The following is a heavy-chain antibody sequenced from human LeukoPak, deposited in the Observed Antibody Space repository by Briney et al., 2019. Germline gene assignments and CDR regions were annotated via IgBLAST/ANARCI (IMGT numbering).Heavy chain of an antibody. V-gene: IGHV1-69*05. J-gene: IGHJ5*02. CDR3: ARESPYDYVWGSYRPYNWFDP. CDR2: IIPIFGTA. CDR1: GGTFSSYA. D-gene: IGHD3-16*02. Sequence: SAKVSCKASGGTFSSYAISWVRQAPGQGLEWMGGIIPIFGTANYAQKFQGRVTITTDESTSTAYMELSSLRSEDTAVYYCARESPYDYVWGSYRPYNWFDPWGQGTLVTVSS.